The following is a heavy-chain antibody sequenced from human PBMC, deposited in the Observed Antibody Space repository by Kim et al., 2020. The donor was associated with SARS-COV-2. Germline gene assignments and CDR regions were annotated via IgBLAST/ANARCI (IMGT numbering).Heavy chain of an antibody. CDR2: IHTVGTDI. CDR3: ATVFD. CDR1: GFTFTNYC. Sequence: VGSLRLSCAASGFTFTNYCMHWVRQAPGKGLEWVASIHTVGTDIFYADSVRGRFTISRDNSKTTLYLQMNSLRGEDTALYYCATVFD. J-gene: IGHJ4*01. V-gene: IGHV3-NL1*01.